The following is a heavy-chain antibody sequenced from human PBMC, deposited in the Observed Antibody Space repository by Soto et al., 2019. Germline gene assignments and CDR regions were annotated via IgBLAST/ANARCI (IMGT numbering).Heavy chain of an antibody. Sequence: LSLTCTVSGVSISNYYWSWIRQPPGKGLEWLGYILYTGNTNYNPSLKSRVTISVDTSKNQVSLELTSVTTADTAVYFCVRAAYGSGNYYAPHYYYAMDVWGQGTTVTVSS. D-gene: IGHD3-10*01. CDR3: VRAAYGSGNYYAPHYYYAMDV. J-gene: IGHJ6*02. V-gene: IGHV4-59*01. CDR1: GVSISNYY. CDR2: ILYTGNT.